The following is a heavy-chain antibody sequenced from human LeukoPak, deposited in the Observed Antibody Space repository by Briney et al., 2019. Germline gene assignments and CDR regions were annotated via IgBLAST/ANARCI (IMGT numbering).Heavy chain of an antibody. V-gene: IGHV1-46*01. CDR1: GYTFTSYY. J-gene: IGHJ5*02. CDR2: INPSGGST. Sequence: ASVKVSCKASGYTFTSYYMHWVRQAPGQGLEWMGIINPSGGSTSYAQKFQGRVTMTRDMSTSTVYMELSSLRSEDTAVYYCARGGSVLMVYDPFDPWGQGTPVTVPS. D-gene: IGHD2-8*01. CDR3: ARGGSVLMVYDPFDP.